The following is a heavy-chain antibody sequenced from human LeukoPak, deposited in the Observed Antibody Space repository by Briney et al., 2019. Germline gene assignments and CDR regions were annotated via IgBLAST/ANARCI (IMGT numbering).Heavy chain of an antibody. CDR2: MNPNSGNT. J-gene: IGHJ4*02. D-gene: IGHD5-18*01. CDR3: ARPTGYSYGYDFDY. V-gene: IGHV1-8*01. Sequence: ASVKVSCKASGYTFTSYDINWVRQATGQGLEWMGWMNPNSGNTGYAQKFQGRVTMTRNTSISTAYMELSSLRSEDTAVYYCARPTGYSYGYDFDYWGQGTLVTVSS. CDR1: GYTFTSYD.